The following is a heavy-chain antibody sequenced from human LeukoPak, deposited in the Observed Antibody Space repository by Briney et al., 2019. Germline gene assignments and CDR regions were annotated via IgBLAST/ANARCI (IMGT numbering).Heavy chain of an antibody. CDR1: GFTFEDYS. D-gene: IGHD3-22*01. J-gene: IGHJ4*02. Sequence: GGSLRLSCETSGFTFEDYSMHWVRQAPGKGLEWVSAISGSGGSTYYADSVKGRFTISRDNSKNTLYLQMNSLRAEDTAVYYCAKRPSSGYYGAFDYWGQGTLVTVSS. CDR2: ISGSGGST. CDR3: AKRPSSGYYGAFDY. V-gene: IGHV3-23*01.